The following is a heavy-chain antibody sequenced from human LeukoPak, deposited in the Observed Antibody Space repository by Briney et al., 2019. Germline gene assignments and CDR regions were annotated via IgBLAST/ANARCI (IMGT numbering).Heavy chain of an antibody. J-gene: IGHJ4*02. Sequence: SETLSLTCTVSGGSISSYYWSWIRQPPGKGLEWIEYIYYSGSTNYNPSLKSRVTISVDTSKNQFSLKLSSVTAADTAVYYCVRGDGDYVPFDYWGQGTLVTVSS. CDR2: IYYSGST. V-gene: IGHV4-59*01. CDR1: GGSISSYY. CDR3: VRGDGDYVPFDY. D-gene: IGHD4-17*01.